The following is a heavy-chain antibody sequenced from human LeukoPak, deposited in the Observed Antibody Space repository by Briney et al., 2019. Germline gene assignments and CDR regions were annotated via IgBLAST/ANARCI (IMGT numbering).Heavy chain of an antibody. V-gene: IGHV1-18*01. Sequence: ASVKVSCKASGYTFINYGITWVRQAPGQGLEWMGWISPYNGNTKYLQKFQGRVTMTTDTSTSTASMEVRSLRSDDAAVYYCAREESIGRYQFLHEYWGQGTLVTVSS. CDR1: GYTFINYG. J-gene: IGHJ4*02. D-gene: IGHD1-26*01. CDR3: AREESIGRYQFLHEY. CDR2: ISPYNGNT.